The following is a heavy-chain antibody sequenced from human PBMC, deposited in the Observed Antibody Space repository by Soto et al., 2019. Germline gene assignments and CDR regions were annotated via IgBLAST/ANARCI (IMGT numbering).Heavy chain of an antibody. V-gene: IGHV3-33*06. CDR1: GFTFSSYG. Sequence: QVQLVESGGGVVQPGTSLRLSCATSGFTFSSYGMYWVRQAPGKGLEWVAVIWYEGANEYYADSVKGRFTISRDNSKNTLYLQLNSLRAEDTAIYYCAKDVGNSWSYYFDFWRQGTLVTVSS. J-gene: IGHJ4*02. D-gene: IGHD6-13*01. CDR2: IWYEGANE. CDR3: AKDVGNSWSYYFDF.